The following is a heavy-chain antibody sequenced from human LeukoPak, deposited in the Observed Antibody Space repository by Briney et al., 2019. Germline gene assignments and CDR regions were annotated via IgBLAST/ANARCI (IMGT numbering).Heavy chain of an antibody. V-gene: IGHV3-30*01. CDR3: ARDRRSNNWFDP. CDR1: GFTFSSYA. CDR2: ISYDGSNK. J-gene: IGHJ5*02. Sequence: GGSLRLSCAASGFTFSSYAMHWVRQAPGKGLEWVAVISYDGSNKYYADSVKGRFTISGDNSKNTLYLQMNSLRAEDTAVYYCARDRRSNNWFDPWGQGTLVTVSS.